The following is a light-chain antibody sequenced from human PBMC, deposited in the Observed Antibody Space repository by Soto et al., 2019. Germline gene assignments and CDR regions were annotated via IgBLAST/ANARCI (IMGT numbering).Light chain of an antibody. Sequence: HSVLTQPASVSGSPGQSITISCTGTSSDVDGYNYVSWYQQHPGKAPKLMIYDVSNRPSGVSNRFSGSKSGNTASLTISGLQAEDEADYYCSSYTSSGTLEVFGTGNKVTVL. J-gene: IGLJ1*01. V-gene: IGLV2-14*01. CDR2: DVS. CDR3: SSYTSSGTLEV. CDR1: SSDVDGYNY.